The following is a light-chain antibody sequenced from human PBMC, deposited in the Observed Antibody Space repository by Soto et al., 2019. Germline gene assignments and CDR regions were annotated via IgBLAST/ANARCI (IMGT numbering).Light chain of an antibody. Sequence: DVVMTQSPLSLPVTLGQPASISCRSSQSLVYSDGNTYLNWFQQRPGQPPRRLIYKVSNRDSGVPDRFSGSGSGTNFTLKISRVEAEDVAIYYCMQGTHWPPVTFGQGTRLEIK. CDR1: QSLVYSDGNTY. CDR2: KVS. J-gene: IGKJ5*01. CDR3: MQGTHWPPVT. V-gene: IGKV2-30*01.